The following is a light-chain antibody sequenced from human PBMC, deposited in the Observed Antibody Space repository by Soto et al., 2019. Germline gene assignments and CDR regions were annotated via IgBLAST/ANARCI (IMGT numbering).Light chain of an antibody. CDR1: SSNIGAGYD. V-gene: IGLV1-40*01. CDR2: GNS. Sequence: QSVLTQPPSVSGAPGQRVTISCTGSSSNIGAGYDVHWYQQLPGTAPKLLIYGNSNRPSGVPDRFSGSKSGTSASLAITGLQAEDEADYSCQSYDSTLSAYVFGTGTKVTVL. J-gene: IGLJ1*01. CDR3: QSYDSTLSAYV.